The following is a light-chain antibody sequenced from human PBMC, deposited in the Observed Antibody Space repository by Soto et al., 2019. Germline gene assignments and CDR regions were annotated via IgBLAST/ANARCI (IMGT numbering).Light chain of an antibody. J-gene: IGLJ2*01. V-gene: IGLV2-8*01. Sequence: QSALTQPPSASGSPGQSVTISCTGTSSDVGGYKYVSWYRQHPGKAPKLMIFEVHKRPSGVPDRFSGSKSGNTASLTVSGLQAEDEADYYCSSYGGTNNLLFGGGTKLTVL. CDR3: SSYGGTNNLL. CDR1: SSDVGGYKY. CDR2: EVH.